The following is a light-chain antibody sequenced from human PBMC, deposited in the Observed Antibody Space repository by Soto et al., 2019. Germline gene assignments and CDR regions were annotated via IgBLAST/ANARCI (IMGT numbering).Light chain of an antibody. J-gene: IGKJ5*01. CDR3: QQLHDYPIT. Sequence: ILLTQSPSSLSASVGDRVTITCRASQGIDSSFAWYQQKPGKAPKLLIYAASSLQSGVPSRFSGSGSGTDFTLTISSLQPEDVATYYCQQLHDYPITFGQGTRLEIK. V-gene: IGKV1-9*01. CDR1: QGIDSS. CDR2: AAS.